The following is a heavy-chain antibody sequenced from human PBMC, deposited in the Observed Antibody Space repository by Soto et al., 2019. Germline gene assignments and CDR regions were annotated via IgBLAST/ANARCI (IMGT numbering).Heavy chain of an antibody. J-gene: IGHJ6*03. CDR2: ISSGGEYT. V-gene: IGHV3-21*06. Sequence: EVQLVESGGGLVKPGGSLRLSCVVSGFTFSSYSMNWVRQAPGKGLEWVSSISSGGEYTYYADSVKCRFTISRDNAKNSVYLQMNSLTAEDTALYYCARDFKESQYYYYCMDVWGKGTKVTVSS. CDR3: ARDFKESQYYYYCMDV. D-gene: IGHD3-10*01. CDR1: GFTFSSYS.